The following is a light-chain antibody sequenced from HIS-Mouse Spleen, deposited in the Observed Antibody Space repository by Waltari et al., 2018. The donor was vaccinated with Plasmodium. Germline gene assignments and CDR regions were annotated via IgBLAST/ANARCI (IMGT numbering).Light chain of an antibody. CDR2: KDS. J-gene: IGLJ2*01. CDR3: YSAADNNLV. V-gene: IGLV3-27*01. CDR1: VLAKKY. Sequence: SYELTQPSSVSVSPGQTARIPCAGDVLAKKYSRWFQQKPGQAPALVIYKDSERPSGIPERFSGSSSGTTVTLTISGAQVEDEADYYCYSAADNNLVFGGGTKLTVL.